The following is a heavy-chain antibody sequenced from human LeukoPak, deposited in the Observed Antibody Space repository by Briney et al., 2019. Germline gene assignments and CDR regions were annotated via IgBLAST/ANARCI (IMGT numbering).Heavy chain of an antibody. D-gene: IGHD3-22*01. CDR2: IWYDGSNK. CDR3: ARDMEYYYDSSGYYY. J-gene: IGHJ4*02. CDR1: GFTFSSYG. Sequence: PGGSLRLSCAASGFTFSSYGMHWVRQAPGKGLEWVAVIWYDGSNKYYADSVKGRFTISRDNSKNTLYLQMNSLRAEDTAVYYCARDMEYYYDSSGYYYWGQGTLVTVSS. V-gene: IGHV3-33*01.